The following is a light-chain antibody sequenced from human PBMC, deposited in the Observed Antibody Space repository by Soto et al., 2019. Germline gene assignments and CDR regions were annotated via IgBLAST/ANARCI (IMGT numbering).Light chain of an antibody. J-gene: IGKJ1*01. CDR3: QQYNSYSRA. V-gene: IGKV1-5*01. Sequence: DIQMPQSPSTLSASVGDRVTITCRDSQSIGTWLAWYQHKPGRAPKLLIYDGCTLEGGVPSMFSGSRSGTEFTFSISSLQPDDFATYYCQQYNSYSRAFGQGTKVDIK. CDR2: DGC. CDR1: QSIGTW.